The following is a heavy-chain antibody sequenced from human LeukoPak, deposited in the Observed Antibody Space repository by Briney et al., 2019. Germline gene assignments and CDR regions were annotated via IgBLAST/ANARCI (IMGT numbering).Heavy chain of an antibody. J-gene: IGHJ4*02. CDR2: IYYSGST. D-gene: IGHD3-3*01. CDR3: ARRTEWPKYYFDY. Sequence: MASETLSLTCTVSGGSISSSSYYWGWIRQPPGKGLGWIGSIYYSGSTYYNPSLKSRVTISVDTSKNQFSLKLSSVTAADTAVYYCARRTEWPKYYFDYWGQGTLVTVSS. V-gene: IGHV4-39*01. CDR1: GGSISSSSYY.